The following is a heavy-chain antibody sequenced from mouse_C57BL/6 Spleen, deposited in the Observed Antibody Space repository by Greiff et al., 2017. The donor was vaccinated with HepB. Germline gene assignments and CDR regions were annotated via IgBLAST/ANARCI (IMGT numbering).Heavy chain of an antibody. V-gene: IGHV1-53*01. J-gene: IGHJ4*01. Sequence: QVQLQQPGTELVKPGASVKLSCKASGYTFTSYWMHWVKQRPGQGLEWIGNINPSNGGTNYNEKFKSKATLTVDKSSSTAYMQLSSLTSEDSAVYYCARSRGYGRFEGYAMDYWGQGTSVTVSS. D-gene: IGHD1-1*01. CDR1: GYTFTSYW. CDR3: ARSRGYGRFEGYAMDY. CDR2: INPSNGGT.